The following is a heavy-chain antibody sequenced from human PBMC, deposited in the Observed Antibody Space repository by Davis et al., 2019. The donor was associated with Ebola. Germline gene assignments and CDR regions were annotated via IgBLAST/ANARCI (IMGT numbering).Heavy chain of an antibody. J-gene: IGHJ4*02. Sequence: AASVKVSCKASGGTFSSYAISWVRQAPGQGLEWMGGIIPILGPGNYGQRFQGRVTITADKSTSTAYMELSSLRSEDTAVYYCASPGIAAGAPRYWGQGTLVTVSS. CDR3: ASPGIAAGAPRY. V-gene: IGHV1-69*06. CDR1: GGTFSSYA. CDR2: IIPILGPG. D-gene: IGHD6-13*01.